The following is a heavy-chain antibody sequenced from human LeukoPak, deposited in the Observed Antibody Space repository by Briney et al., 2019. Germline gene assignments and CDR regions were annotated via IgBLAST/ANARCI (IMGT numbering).Heavy chain of an antibody. CDR1: GFTFSSYW. CDR2: IKQDGSEK. Sequence: GGSLRLSCAASGFTFSSYWMSWVRQAPGKGLEWVANIKQDGSEKYYVDSVKGRFTISRDNAKNSLYLQMNSQRAEDTAVYYCARVMVAATNWFDPWGQGTLVTVSS. J-gene: IGHJ5*02. D-gene: IGHD2-15*01. CDR3: ARVMVAATNWFDP. V-gene: IGHV3-7*01.